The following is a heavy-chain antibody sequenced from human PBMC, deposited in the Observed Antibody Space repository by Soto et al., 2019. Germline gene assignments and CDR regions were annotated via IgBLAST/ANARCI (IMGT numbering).Heavy chain of an antibody. J-gene: IGHJ3*01. CDR1: GFTFSSND. CDR3: ATRPLLRGAP. D-gene: IGHD3-16*01. V-gene: IGHV3-53*01. CDR2: IWTSGST. Sequence: GGSLRLSCEASGFTFSSNDMNWVRQAPGKGLEWVSLIWTSGSTAYADSVKGRFTISRDNSKSALYLHMSSLRAEDTAVYYCATRPLLRGAPWGQGTMVTVSS.